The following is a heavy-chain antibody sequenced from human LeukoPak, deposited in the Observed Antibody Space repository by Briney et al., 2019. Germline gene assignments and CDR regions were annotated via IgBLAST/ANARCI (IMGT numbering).Heavy chain of an antibody. CDR3: AKARGATYGTYYFDY. V-gene: IGHV3-23*01. CDR1: GFTFSSCA. CDR2: ISGSGGDT. J-gene: IGHJ4*02. Sequence: QAGGSLRLSCAASGFTFSSCAMNWVRQAPGKGLEWVSISGSGGDTYYADSVKGRFTISRDNSKNTLYLQMNSLRAEDTAVYYCAKARGATYGTYYFDYWGQGTLVTVSS. D-gene: IGHD4/OR15-4a*01.